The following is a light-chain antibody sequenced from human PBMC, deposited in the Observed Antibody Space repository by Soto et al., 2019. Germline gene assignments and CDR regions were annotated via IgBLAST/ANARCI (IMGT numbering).Light chain of an antibody. CDR3: QQYATTPRT. CDR2: GAS. V-gene: IGKV3-20*01. J-gene: IGKJ2*01. Sequence: EIVLTQSPGTLSLSPGERATLSCRASQSVSDNYLAWYQQKPGQAPRLLIHGASSRATGIPDRFSGSGSGTDFTLTISRLEPEDVAVYYCQQYATTPRTFGQWTKLEI. CDR1: QSVSDNY.